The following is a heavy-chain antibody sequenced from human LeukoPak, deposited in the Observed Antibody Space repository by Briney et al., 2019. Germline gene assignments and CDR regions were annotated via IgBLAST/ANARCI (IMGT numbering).Heavy chain of an antibody. D-gene: IGHD3-10*01. CDR2: INPSGGST. CDR3: ARGSGRGSGSYYNGGYYFDY. Sequence: VASVKVSCKASGYTFTSYYMHWVRQAPGQGLEWMGIINPSGGSTSYAQKFLGRVTMTRDMSTSTVYMELSSLRSEDTAVYYCARGSGRGSGSYYNGGYYFDYWGQGTLVTVSS. CDR1: GYTFTSYY. J-gene: IGHJ4*02. V-gene: IGHV1-46*01.